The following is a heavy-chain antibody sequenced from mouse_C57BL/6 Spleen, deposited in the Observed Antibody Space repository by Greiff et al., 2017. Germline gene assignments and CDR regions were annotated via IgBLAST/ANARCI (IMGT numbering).Heavy chain of an antibody. J-gene: IGHJ2*01. CDR3: ARKGYYGSSPFYFDD. CDR1: GYTFTSYW. CDR2: IYPGSGST. Sequence: QVQLQQPGAELVKPGASVQMSCKASGYTFTSYWITWVKQRPGQGLEWIGDIYPGSGSTNYNEKFKSKATLTVDTSSSTAYMQLSSLTSEDSAVYYCARKGYYGSSPFYFDDWGQGTTLTVSS. D-gene: IGHD1-1*01. V-gene: IGHV1-55*01.